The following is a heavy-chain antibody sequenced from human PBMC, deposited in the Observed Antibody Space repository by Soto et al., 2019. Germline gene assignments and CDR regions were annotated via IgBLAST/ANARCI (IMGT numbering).Heavy chain of an antibody. CDR1: GFTFSSYA. J-gene: IGHJ6*02. D-gene: IGHD1-20*01. V-gene: IGHV3-23*01. CDR3: AKAGITGTYYYYGMDV. Sequence: GGSLRLSCAASGFTFSSYAMSWVRQAPGKGLEWVSAISGSGGSTYYADSVKGRFTISRDDSKNTLYLQMNSLRAEDTAVYYCAKAGITGTYYYYGMDVWGQGTTVTVSS. CDR2: ISGSGGST.